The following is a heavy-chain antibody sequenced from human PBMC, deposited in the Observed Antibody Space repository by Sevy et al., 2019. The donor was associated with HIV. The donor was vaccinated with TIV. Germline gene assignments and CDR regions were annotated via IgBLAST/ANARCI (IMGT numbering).Heavy chain of an antibody. CDR1: GFTFSYAW. Sequence: GGSLRLSCAASGFTFSYAWMSWVRQAPGKGLEWVGRIKSKTDGETTDYTGPVKGRFTISRDDSKNTLYLQMNSLKTEDTAVYHFTTDHYTSRWLLGSWGQGALVTVSS. D-gene: IGHD3-22*01. J-gene: IGHJ5*02. CDR3: TTDHYTSRWLLGS. CDR2: IKSKTDGETT. V-gene: IGHV3-15*01.